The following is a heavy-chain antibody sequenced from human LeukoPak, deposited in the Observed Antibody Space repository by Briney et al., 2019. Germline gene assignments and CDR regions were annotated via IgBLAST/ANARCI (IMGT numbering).Heavy chain of an antibody. V-gene: IGHV3-53*04. J-gene: IGHJ4*02. CDR3: AAKYSYGYDY. CDR2: IYSGGST. CDR1: GFTFSSFL. D-gene: IGHD5-18*01. Sequence: GGSLRLSCAASGFTFSSFLMHWVRQAPGKGLEWVSVIYSGGSTYYADSVKGRFTISRHNSKNTLYLQMNSLRAEDTAVYYCAAKYSYGYDYWGQGTLVTVSS.